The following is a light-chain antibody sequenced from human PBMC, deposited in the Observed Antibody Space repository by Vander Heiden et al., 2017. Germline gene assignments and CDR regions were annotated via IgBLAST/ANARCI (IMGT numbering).Light chain of an antibody. Sequence: QFSLTQPPSVSASAAHSVTISCTGTSSNVGTYTRVSWFHQPPGTAHQLMICEVSRRPAGVHDRFSGTKSATTASLTISGQQAEDEADYYCSSYTDSSTRVFGGGTKLTVL. V-gene: IGLV2-18*02. CDR2: EVS. CDR3: SSYTDSSTRV. J-gene: IGLJ3*02. CDR1: SSNVGTYTR.